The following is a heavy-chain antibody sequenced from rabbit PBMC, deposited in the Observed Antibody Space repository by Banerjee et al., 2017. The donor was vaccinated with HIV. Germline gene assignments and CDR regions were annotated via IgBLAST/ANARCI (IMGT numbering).Heavy chain of an antibody. CDR2: IDGGSSGST. D-gene: IGHD2-1*01. J-gene: IGHJ4*01. CDR1: GFSFSSSYY. CDR3: ARQFGYDDYDEYFNL. V-gene: IGHV1S40*01. Sequence: QSLEESGGDLVKPGASLTLTCTASGFSFSSSYYMCWVRQAPGKGLEWIGCIDGGSSGSTYYASWAKGRFTISKTSSTTVTLQMTSLTAADTATYFCARQFGYDDYDEYFNLWAQGPWSPS.